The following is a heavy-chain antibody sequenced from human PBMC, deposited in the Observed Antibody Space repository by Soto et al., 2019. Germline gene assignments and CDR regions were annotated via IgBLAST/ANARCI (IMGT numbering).Heavy chain of an antibody. CDR2: INPNGGGR. J-gene: IGHJ4*02. CDR1: GYTFTGFH. CDR3: AKGSVGPTTDYDY. V-gene: IGHV1-2*04. D-gene: IGHD1-26*01. Sequence: ASVKVSCKASGYTFTGFHIHWVRQAPGQGLEWMGWINPNGGGRNYAQKFQGWVTMTRDTSISTAYMELSRLKSDDTAVYYCAKGSVGPTTDYDYWSQGTLVTVSS.